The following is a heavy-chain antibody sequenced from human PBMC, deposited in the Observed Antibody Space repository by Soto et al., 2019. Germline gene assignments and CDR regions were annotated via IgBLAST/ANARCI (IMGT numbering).Heavy chain of an antibody. CDR3: ARGGNYGSWAFDN. Sequence: GGSLRLSCAASGFTFSSYWMHWGRQASGKGLVWVSRINSDGSSTSYADSGKGRFTISRDNAKNTLYLQMNSLRAEDTAVYYCARGGNYGSWAFDNWGQGTLVTVSS. J-gene: IGHJ4*02. CDR2: INSDGSST. V-gene: IGHV3-74*01. CDR1: GFTFSSYW. D-gene: IGHD3-10*01.